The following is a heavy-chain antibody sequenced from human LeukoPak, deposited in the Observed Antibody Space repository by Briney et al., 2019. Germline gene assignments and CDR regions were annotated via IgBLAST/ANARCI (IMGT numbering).Heavy chain of an antibody. J-gene: IGHJ5*02. D-gene: IGHD4-17*01. Sequence: ASVKVSCKASGYTFTGYYVHWVRQAPGQGLEWMGWINPNTGGTNYAQKFQGRVTVTRDTAISTAYMELSRLRSDDTAVYYCARGDYVKPWGQGTLVTVSS. V-gene: IGHV1-2*02. CDR2: INPNTGGT. CDR3: ARGDYVKP. CDR1: GYTFTGYY.